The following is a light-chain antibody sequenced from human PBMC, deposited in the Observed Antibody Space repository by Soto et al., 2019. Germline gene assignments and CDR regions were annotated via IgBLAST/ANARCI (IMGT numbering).Light chain of an antibody. CDR3: QQRYNWPIT. J-gene: IGKJ5*01. CDR2: ADS. CDR1: QSVSGY. V-gene: IGKV3-11*01. Sequence: EIVLTQSPATLSLSPRERATLSCRASQSVSGYVGWYQQKPGQAPRLLIYADSNRATGIPARFSGSGSGTDFTLTISSLEPEDFSVYYCQQRYNWPITFGQGTRLEIK.